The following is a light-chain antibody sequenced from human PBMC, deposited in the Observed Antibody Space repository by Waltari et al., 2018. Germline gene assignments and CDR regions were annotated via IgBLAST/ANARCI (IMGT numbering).Light chain of an antibody. V-gene: IGKV1-5*03. CDR2: RAS. J-gene: IGKJ4*01. CDR1: QSISVW. Sequence: DIQMTQSPSTLSASVGDRVTITCRASQSISVWLAWYQQKPGRAPKLLIFRASSVESGVPSRFSGSGSVTEFTLTISSLQPDDFATYYCQQYNSFSTTFGGGTKVESK. CDR3: QQYNSFSTT.